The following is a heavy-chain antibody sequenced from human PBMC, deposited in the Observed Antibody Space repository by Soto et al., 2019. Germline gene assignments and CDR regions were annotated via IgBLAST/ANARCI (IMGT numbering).Heavy chain of an antibody. CDR1: GFTFSSYS. Sequence: GGSLRLSCAASGFTFSSYSMNWVRQAPGKGLEWVSYISSSSSTIYYADSVKGRFTISRDNAKNSLYLQMNSLRDEDTAVYYCVREATVVSPGVFDPWGQGTLVTVSS. V-gene: IGHV3-48*02. J-gene: IGHJ5*02. D-gene: IGHD4-17*01. CDR3: VREATVVSPGVFDP. CDR2: ISSSSSTI.